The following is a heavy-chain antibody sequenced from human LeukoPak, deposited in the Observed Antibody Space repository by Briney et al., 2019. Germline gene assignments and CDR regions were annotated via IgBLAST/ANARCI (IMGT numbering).Heavy chain of an antibody. CDR1: GFTVSSNY. Sequence: GGSLRLSCAASGFTVSSNYMNWVRQAPGKGLEWVSSISSSSSYIYYADSVKGRFTISRDNAKNSLYLQMNSLRAEDTAVYYCARGLFRYYDSSGYQDYWGQGTLVTVSS. CDR3: ARGLFRYYDSSGYQDY. CDR2: ISSSSSYI. D-gene: IGHD3-22*01. V-gene: IGHV3-21*01. J-gene: IGHJ4*02.